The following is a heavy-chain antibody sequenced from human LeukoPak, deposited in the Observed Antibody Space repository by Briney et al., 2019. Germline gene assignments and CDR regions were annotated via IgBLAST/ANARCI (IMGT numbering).Heavy chain of an antibody. CDR2: IHYSGRT. Sequence: SETLSLTCTVSGGSISSSNYFWDWIRQPPGKGLEWIGSIHYSGRTDYNPSLKSRVTISGDTSKNQFSLKLSSVTAADTAVYYCARRVTDQNYYYYMDVWGKGTTVTVSS. D-gene: IGHD3-10*01. CDR3: ARRVTDQNYYYYMDV. J-gene: IGHJ6*03. CDR1: GGSISSSNYF. V-gene: IGHV4-39*01.